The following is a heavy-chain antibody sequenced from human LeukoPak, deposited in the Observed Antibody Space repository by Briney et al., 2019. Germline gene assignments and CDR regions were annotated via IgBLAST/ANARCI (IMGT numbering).Heavy chain of an antibody. J-gene: IGHJ4*02. CDR3: ARGLRIAAAAYFDY. D-gene: IGHD6-13*01. CDR1: GFTFSRSG. Sequence: PGGSLRLSCAASGFTFSRSGMHWVRQAPGKGLEWVAVISYDGSNKYYADSVKGRFTISRDNSKNTLYLQMNSLRAEDTAVYYCARGLRIAAAAYFDYWGQGTLVTVSS. V-gene: IGHV3-30*03. CDR2: ISYDGSNK.